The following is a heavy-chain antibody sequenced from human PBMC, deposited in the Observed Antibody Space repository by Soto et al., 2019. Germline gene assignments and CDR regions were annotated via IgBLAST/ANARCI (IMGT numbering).Heavy chain of an antibody. CDR1: GYTFTSYD. D-gene: IGHD3-3*01. Sequence: ASVRVSCKASGYTFTSYDINWVRQATGQGLEWMGWMNPNSGNTGYAQKFQGRVTMTRNTSISTAYMELSSLRSEDTAVYYCARAEAPRITIFGVAHRYYYYYMDVWGKGTTVTVSS. CDR3: ARAEAPRITIFGVAHRYYYYYMDV. J-gene: IGHJ6*03. V-gene: IGHV1-8*01. CDR2: MNPNSGNT.